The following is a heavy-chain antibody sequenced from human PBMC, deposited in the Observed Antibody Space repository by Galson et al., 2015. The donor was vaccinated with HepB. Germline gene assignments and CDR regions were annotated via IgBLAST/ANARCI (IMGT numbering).Heavy chain of an antibody. CDR3: ARVDDYGDLFFDS. CDR2: IKQDGSEK. J-gene: IGHJ4*02. Sequence: SLRLSCAASGFTFSSYWMNWVRQAPGKGLEWVANIKQDGSEKYYVDSVKGRFTISRDNAKNSLYLQMNSLRVEDTAIYYCARVDDYGDLFFDSWGQGTLVTVPS. V-gene: IGHV3-7*03. CDR1: GFTFSSYW. D-gene: IGHD4-17*01.